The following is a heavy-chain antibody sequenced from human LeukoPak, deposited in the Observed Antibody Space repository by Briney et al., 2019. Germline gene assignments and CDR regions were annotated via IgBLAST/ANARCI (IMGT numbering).Heavy chain of an antibody. CDR3: ARGYSSGWYSLD. V-gene: IGHV3-21*01. J-gene: IGHJ4*02. D-gene: IGHD6-19*01. CDR1: GFTFSSYS. Sequence: PGGSLRLSCAASGFTFSSYSMNWVRQAPGKGLEWVSSISSSSSYIYYADSVKGRFTISRDNAKNSLYLQMNSLRAEDTAVYYCARGYSSGWYSLDWGQGTLVTVSS. CDR2: ISSSSSYI.